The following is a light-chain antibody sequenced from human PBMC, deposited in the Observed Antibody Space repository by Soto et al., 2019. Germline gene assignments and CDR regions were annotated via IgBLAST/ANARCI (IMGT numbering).Light chain of an antibody. Sequence: QSVLTQPPSASGTPGQRVTISCSGSSSNIGSNTLSWYQQLPGTAPKLLIYNNNQRPSGVPDRFSGSKSGTSAFLAISGLQSEDEVDYYCAAWDDSLDGVVFGGGTKLTVL. CDR3: AAWDDSLDGVV. CDR2: NNN. J-gene: IGLJ2*01. V-gene: IGLV1-44*01. CDR1: SSNIGSNT.